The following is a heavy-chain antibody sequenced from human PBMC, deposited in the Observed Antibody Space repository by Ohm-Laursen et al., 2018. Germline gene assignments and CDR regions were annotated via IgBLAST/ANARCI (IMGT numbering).Heavy chain of an antibody. CDR1: GFTFSDYY. D-gene: IGHD6-19*01. V-gene: IGHV3-11*01. J-gene: IGHJ3*02. Sequence: SLRLSCAASGFTFSDYYMSWIRQAPGKGLEWVSYISSSGSTIYYADSVKGRFTISRDNAKNSLYLQMNSLGAEDTAVYYCATTDENSSGWYGAFDIWGQGTMVTVSS. CDR3: ATTDENSSGWYGAFDI. CDR2: ISSSGSTI.